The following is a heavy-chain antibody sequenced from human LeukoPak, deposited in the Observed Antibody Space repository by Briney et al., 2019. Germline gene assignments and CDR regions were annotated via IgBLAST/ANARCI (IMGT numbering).Heavy chain of an antibody. Sequence: PSGTLSLTCAVSGGSISSSNWWSWVRQPPGKGLEWIGEIYHSGSANYNPSLKSRVTISLDTSKNHFSLNLSSVTAAGTAVYFCASSTSGWYNGNDYWGQGTLVTVSS. V-gene: IGHV4-4*02. CDR1: GGSISSSNW. CDR2: IYHSGSA. D-gene: IGHD6-19*01. CDR3: ASSTSGWYNGNDY. J-gene: IGHJ4*02.